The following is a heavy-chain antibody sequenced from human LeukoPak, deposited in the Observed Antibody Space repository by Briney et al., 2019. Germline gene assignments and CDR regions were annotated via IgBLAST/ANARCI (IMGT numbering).Heavy chain of an antibody. CDR2: ISSNGSTI. Sequence: GGSLRLSCAASGFTFSSYEMNWVRQAPGKGLEWVSYISSNGSTIYYADSVKGRFTISRDNAKNSLYLQMNSLRAEDTAVYYCAGDGYDSGTDVWGQGTTVTVSS. CDR1: GFTFSSYE. CDR3: AGDGYDSGTDV. D-gene: IGHD3-22*01. J-gene: IGHJ6*02. V-gene: IGHV3-48*03.